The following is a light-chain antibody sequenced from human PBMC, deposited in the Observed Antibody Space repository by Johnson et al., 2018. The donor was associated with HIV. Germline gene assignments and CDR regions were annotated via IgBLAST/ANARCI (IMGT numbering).Light chain of an antibody. J-gene: IGLJ1*01. CDR2: ENN. CDR1: SSNIGNNY. CDR3: GTWDSRLSAPYG. Sequence: QSVLTQPPSVSAAPGQKVTISCSGSSSNIGNNYVSWYQQLPGTAPKLLIYENNKRPSGIPDRFSGSKSGTSATLGITGLQTGDEADYYCGTWDSRLSAPYGFGTGTKVTVL. V-gene: IGLV1-51*02.